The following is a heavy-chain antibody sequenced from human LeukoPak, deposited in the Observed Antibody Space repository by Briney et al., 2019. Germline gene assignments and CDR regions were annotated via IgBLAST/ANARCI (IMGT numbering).Heavy chain of an antibody. V-gene: IGHV3-74*01. CDR1: GFTFSSYY. CDR2: LNTDGSIT. CDR3: ARDRTVTTNPYYFDY. D-gene: IGHD4-17*01. J-gene: IGHJ4*02. Sequence: GGFLRLSCAASGFTFSSYYMHWVRQAPGKGLIWVSRLNTDGSITRYADSVKGRFTISRDNAKNTLYLQMNSLRAEDTAVYYCARDRTVTTNPYYFDYWGQGSLVTVSS.